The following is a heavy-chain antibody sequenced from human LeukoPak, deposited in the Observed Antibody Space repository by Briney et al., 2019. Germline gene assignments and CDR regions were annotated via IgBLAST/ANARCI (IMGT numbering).Heavy chain of an antibody. Sequence: PSGTLSLTCAVSGGSILTTNWWSWVRQPPGKGLEWIGEVHLSGASNYNPSLKSRVSMSIDNSKNQLSLKLTSVTAADTAINYCARESGAFCPFGFWGQGTLVTVSS. V-gene: IGHV4-4*02. CDR1: GGSILTTNW. CDR3: ARESGAFCPFGF. CDR2: VHLSGAS. D-gene: IGHD1-26*01. J-gene: IGHJ4*02.